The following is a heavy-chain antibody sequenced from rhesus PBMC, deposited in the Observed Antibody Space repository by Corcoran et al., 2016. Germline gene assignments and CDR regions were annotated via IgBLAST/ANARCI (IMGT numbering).Heavy chain of an antibody. Sequence: QLQLQESGPGLVKPSETLSVTCAVSGGSISSSSWSGIRQAPGKGLEWIGYIYGSGSSTNYNPSLKSRVTLSVDTSKNQLSLKLSSVTAADTAVYYCASDLAGGYSYGPTFDYWGQGVLVTVSS. CDR2: IYGSGSST. CDR1: GGSISSSS. J-gene: IGHJ4*01. CDR3: ASDLAGGYSYGPTFDY. D-gene: IGHD5-36*01. V-gene: IGHV4-169*02.